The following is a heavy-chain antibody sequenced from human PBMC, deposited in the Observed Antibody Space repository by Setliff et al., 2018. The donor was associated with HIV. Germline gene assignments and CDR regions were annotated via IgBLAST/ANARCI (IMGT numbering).Heavy chain of an antibody. V-gene: IGHV4-34*01. J-gene: IGHJ2*01. CDR1: GGSFSGYY. D-gene: IGHD6-6*01. CDR2: INHSGST. CDR3: ARSVARDYWYFGH. Sequence: SETLSLTCAVYGGSFSGYYWSWIRQPPGKGLEWIGEINHSGSTNYNPSLKSRVTISVDTSKNQFSLKLSSVTAADTAVYFCARSVARDYWYFGHWGRGTLVTVSS.